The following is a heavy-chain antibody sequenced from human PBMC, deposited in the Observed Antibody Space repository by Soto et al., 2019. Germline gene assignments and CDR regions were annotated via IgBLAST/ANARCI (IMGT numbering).Heavy chain of an antibody. CDR3: ARGYYDCWSGYSLGLDY. D-gene: IGHD3-3*01. V-gene: IGHV4-34*01. Sequence: SETLSLTCAVYGGSFSGYYWSWIRQPPGKGLEWIGEINHSGSTNYNPSLKSRVTISVDTSKNQFSLKLSSVTAADTAVYYCARGYYDCWSGYSLGLDYWGQGTLVTVSS. J-gene: IGHJ4*02. CDR2: INHSGST. CDR1: GGSFSGYY.